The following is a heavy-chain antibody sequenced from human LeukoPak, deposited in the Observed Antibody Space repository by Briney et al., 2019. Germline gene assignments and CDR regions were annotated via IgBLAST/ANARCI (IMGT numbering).Heavy chain of an antibody. D-gene: IGHD3-10*01. Sequence: PSETLSLTCTVSGYSISSGYYWSWIRQPAGEGLEWIGRIHNSGSTNYNPSLNSRVTISVDTSKNQVSLKLTSVTAADTAVYYCARNGYGSGSSWWGQGTLVTVSS. CDR2: IHNSGST. CDR1: GYSISSGYY. J-gene: IGHJ4*02. CDR3: ARNGYGSGSSW. V-gene: IGHV4-61*02.